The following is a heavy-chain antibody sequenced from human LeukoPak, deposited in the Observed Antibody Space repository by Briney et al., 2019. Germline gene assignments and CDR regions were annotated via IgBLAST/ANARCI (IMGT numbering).Heavy chain of an antibody. CDR3: ARSPGVVVPAATLQTYYYYYGRLV. V-gene: IGHV3-33*01. CDR1: GFTFSSYG. Sequence: GGSLRLSCAASGFTFSSYGMHWVRQAPGKGLEWVSDIRYDGSNTYYADSVKGRPTLSRDTSKNRMYLQMNSPIAKEPAINYRARSPGVVVPAATLQTYYYYYGRLVGGQGTTVTVPS. J-gene: IGHJ6*02. CDR2: IRYDGSNT. D-gene: IGHD2-2*01.